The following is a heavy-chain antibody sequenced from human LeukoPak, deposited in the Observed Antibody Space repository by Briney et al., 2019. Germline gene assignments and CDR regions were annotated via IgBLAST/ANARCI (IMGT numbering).Heavy chain of an antibody. J-gene: IGHJ5*02. V-gene: IGHV4-61*01. Sequence: SSETLSLTCTVSGVSVSSGSYYWGWLRERGGKGLEWIGYIYYSGSTNYNPSLKSRVTISVDTSNTQFSLKLSSVTAADTAVYYCAREWELLRFWFDPWRQGTLVTVSS. CDR3: AREWELLRFWFDP. CDR2: IYYSGST. CDR1: GVSVSSGSYY. D-gene: IGHD1-26*01.